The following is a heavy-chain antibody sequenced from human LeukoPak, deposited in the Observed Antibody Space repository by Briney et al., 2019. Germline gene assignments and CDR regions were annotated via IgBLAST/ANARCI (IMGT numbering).Heavy chain of an antibody. D-gene: IGHD4-17*01. CDR3: AKDHDYGDYGVSNYFDY. J-gene: IGHJ4*02. V-gene: IGHV3-23*01. CDR2: ISGSGGST. CDR1: GFSFSDYY. Sequence: GGSLRLSCTVSGFSFSDYYMSWIRQAPGKGLEWVSAISGSGGSTYYADSVKGRFTISRDNSKNTLYLQMNSLRAEDTAVYYCAKDHDYGDYGVSNYFDYWGQGTLVTVSS.